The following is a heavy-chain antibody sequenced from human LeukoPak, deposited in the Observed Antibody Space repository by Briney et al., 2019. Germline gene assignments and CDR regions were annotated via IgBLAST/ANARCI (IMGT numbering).Heavy chain of an antibody. Sequence: ASVKVSCKASVYTFTSYGISCVRQAPGQGREWMGWISAYNGNTNYAQRLQGRVTMTTDTSTSAAYMELRSLRSDDPSVYYCARDQWLVPNWFDPWGQGTLVTVSS. D-gene: IGHD6-19*01. CDR2: ISAYNGNT. J-gene: IGHJ5*02. V-gene: IGHV1-18*01. CDR1: VYTFTSYG. CDR3: ARDQWLVPNWFDP.